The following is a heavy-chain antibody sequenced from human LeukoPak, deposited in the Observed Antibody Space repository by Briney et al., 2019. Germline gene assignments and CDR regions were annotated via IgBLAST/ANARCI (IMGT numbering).Heavy chain of an antibody. J-gene: IGHJ4*02. D-gene: IGHD5-18*01. Sequence: SETLSLTCAVYGGSFSGYYWSWIRQPPGKGLEWIGEINHSGSTNYNPSLKSRVTISVDTSKNQFSLKLSSVTAADTAVYYCARDAEELWSPFDYWGQGTLVTVSS. V-gene: IGHV4-34*01. CDR2: INHSGST. CDR1: GGSFSGYY. CDR3: ARDAEELWSPFDY.